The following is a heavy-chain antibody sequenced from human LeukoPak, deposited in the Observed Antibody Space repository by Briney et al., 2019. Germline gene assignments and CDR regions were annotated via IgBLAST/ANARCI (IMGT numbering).Heavy chain of an antibody. Sequence: GGSLRLSCAASGLTFSSFAMTWVRQAPGKGLEWVSSIIGTGGSTFYADSAKGRFTISRDNAKNSLYLQMNSLRAEDTAVYYCARDSDYGDYYFDYWGQGTLVTVSS. CDR1: GLTFSSFA. CDR3: ARDSDYGDYYFDY. D-gene: IGHD4-17*01. CDR2: IIGTGGST. V-gene: IGHV3-23*01. J-gene: IGHJ4*02.